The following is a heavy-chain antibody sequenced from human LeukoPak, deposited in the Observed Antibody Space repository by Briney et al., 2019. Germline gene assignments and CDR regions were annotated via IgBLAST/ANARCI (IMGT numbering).Heavy chain of an antibody. CDR2: IYRGGST. Sequence: GGSLRLSCAASGFTLSSNYMSWVCQAPGKGLEWVSVIYRGGSTYYADTVKGRFTISSDNSKSTRYLQMNSLRAEDTAVYYCARVQSFIGSWGQGTLVTVSS. D-gene: IGHD3-10*01. V-gene: IGHV3-53*01. J-gene: IGHJ5*02. CDR1: GFTLSSNY. CDR3: ARVQSFIGS.